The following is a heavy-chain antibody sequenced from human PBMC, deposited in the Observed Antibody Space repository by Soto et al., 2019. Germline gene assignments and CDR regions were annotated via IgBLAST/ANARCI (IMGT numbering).Heavy chain of an antibody. Sequence: ASETLSLTCTVSGGSISSGDYYWSWIRQPPGKGLEWIGYIYYSGSTYYNPSLKSRVTISVDTSKNQFSLKLSSVTAADTAVYYCARVGPGSYYKFDYWGQGTLVTVSS. CDR1: GGSISSGDYY. CDR3: ARVGPGSYYKFDY. CDR2: IYYSGST. D-gene: IGHD3-10*01. J-gene: IGHJ4*02. V-gene: IGHV4-30-4*01.